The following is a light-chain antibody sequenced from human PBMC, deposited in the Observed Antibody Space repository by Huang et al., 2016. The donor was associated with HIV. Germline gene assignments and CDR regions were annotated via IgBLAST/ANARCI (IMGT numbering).Light chain of an antibody. J-gene: IGKJ1*01. CDR3: QQYSSSPWT. Sequence: EIVLTQSPGTLSLSPGERGILSCRASHNISNDYLAWYQKKSGQAPRLLLYGSSGRATGTPLRFSGSGSVTDFTLIIKELEPEDFALYYCQQYSSSPWTFGQGTKLEIK. CDR1: HNISNDY. CDR2: GSS. V-gene: IGKV3-20*01.